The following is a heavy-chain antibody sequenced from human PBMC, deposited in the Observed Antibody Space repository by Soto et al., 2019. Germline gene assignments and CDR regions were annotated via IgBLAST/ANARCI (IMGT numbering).Heavy chain of an antibody. V-gene: IGHV3-23*01. CDR2: ISGSGGST. D-gene: IGHD3-10*01. CDR3: AKSDARFGYYYGMDV. J-gene: IGHJ6*02. Sequence: WGSLWLSRAASGFSICRYALRRVRQAPGKGLEWVSAISGSGGSTYYADSVKGRFTISRDNSKNTLYLQMNSLRAEDTAVYYCAKSDARFGYYYGMDVWGQGTTVTVS. CDR1: GFSICRYA.